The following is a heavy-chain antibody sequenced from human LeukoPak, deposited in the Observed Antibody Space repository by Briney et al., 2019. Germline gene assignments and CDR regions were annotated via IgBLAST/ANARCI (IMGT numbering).Heavy chain of an antibody. V-gene: IGHV1-18*01. D-gene: IGHD3-3*01. CDR3: ARHYDFWSGSEPLYYFDY. CDR2: ISAYNGNT. J-gene: IGHJ4*02. CDR1: GYTFTSYG. Sequence: GASVKVSCKASGYTFTSYGISWVRQAPGQGLEWMGWISAYNGNTNYAQKLQGRVTMTTDTSTSTAYMELRSLRSDDTAVYYCARHYDFWSGSEPLYYFDYWGQGTLVTVSS.